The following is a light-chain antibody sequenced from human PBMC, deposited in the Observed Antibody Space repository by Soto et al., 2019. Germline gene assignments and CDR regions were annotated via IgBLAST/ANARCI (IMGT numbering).Light chain of an antibody. CDR1: SSNIGAGYD. CDR2: ASN. Sequence: QAVVTQPPSVSGAPGQRVTISCTGSSSNIGAGYDVQWYQQLPGTVPKLLIYASNNRPSGVPDRFSGSKSDTSASLAITGLQADDEADYYCQSFDSSLTVWVFGGGTKLTVL. J-gene: IGLJ3*02. CDR3: QSFDSSLTVWV. V-gene: IGLV1-40*01.